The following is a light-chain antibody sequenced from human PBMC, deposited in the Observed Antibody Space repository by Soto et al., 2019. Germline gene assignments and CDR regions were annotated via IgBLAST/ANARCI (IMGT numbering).Light chain of an antibody. CDR3: GAWDSSLSAVV. CDR1: SSNIGRNY. Sequence: QSVLTQPPSVSAAPGQKVTISCSGSSSNIGRNYLSWYQQLPGTAPKLLIYENNKRPSGIPDRFSGSRSGTSATLGITGLQTGDEADYYCGAWDSSLSAVVFGGGTQLTVL. J-gene: IGLJ3*02. CDR2: ENN. V-gene: IGLV1-51*02.